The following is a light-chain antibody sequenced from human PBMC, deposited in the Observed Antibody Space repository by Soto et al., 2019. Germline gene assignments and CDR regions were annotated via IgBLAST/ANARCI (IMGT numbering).Light chain of an antibody. CDR1: QSVSNY. J-gene: IGKJ4*01. V-gene: IGKV3-11*01. CDR3: QQHINRLS. CDR2: DAS. Sequence: EILLTQSPATLFFSPGERATPSCRASQSVSNYLAWYQQKPGQAPRLLIYDASNRATGIPARFSGSGSGTDFTLTISTLEPEDFAVYYCQQHINRLSFGGGTKVDIK.